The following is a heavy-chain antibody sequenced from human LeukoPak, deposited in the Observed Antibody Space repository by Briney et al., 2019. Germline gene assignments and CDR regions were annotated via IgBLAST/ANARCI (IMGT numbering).Heavy chain of an antibody. CDR2: ISAYSGNT. J-gene: IGHJ5*02. D-gene: IGHD3-9*01. V-gene: IGHV1-18*01. Sequence: ASVKVSCKASGYTFTSYGINWVRQAPGQGLEWMGWISAYSGNTNYAQRLQGRVTMTTDTSTSTSYMELRSLRSEDTAVYYCARVGVYDILTGYYNWFDPWGQGTLVTVSS. CDR3: ARVGVYDILTGYYNWFDP. CDR1: GYTFTSYG.